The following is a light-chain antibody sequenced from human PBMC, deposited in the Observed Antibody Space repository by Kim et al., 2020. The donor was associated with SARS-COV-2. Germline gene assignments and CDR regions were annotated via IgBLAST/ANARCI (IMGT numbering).Light chain of an antibody. CDR1: SSDVGGYNY. CDR3: CSYAGSYGVV. J-gene: IGLJ2*01. Sequence: QTFTIPCTGTSSDVGGYNYVSWYQQHQGKATKLVIYDVSKRPSGVPDRFSGSKSGNTASLTISGLQAEDEADYYCCSYAGSYGVVFGGGTKLTVL. V-gene: IGLV2-11*01. CDR2: DVS.